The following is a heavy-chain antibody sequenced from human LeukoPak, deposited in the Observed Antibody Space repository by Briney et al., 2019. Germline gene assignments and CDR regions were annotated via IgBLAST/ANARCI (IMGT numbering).Heavy chain of an antibody. J-gene: IGHJ6*03. CDR3: AKGTVTRAYYYFYMDV. V-gene: IGHV3-30*04. CDR2: ISYDGSNK. D-gene: IGHD4-17*01. CDR1: GFTFSSYA. Sequence: PGRSLRLSCAASGFTFSSYAMHWVRQAPGKGLEWVAVISYDGSNKYYADSVKGRFTISRDNSKNTLYLQMNSLRVDDTAVYYCAKGTVTRAYYYFYMDVWGKGTTVTIS.